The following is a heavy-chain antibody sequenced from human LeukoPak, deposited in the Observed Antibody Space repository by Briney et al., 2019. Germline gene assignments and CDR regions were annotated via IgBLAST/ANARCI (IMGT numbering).Heavy chain of an antibody. CDR1: GFTFSDYW. V-gene: IGHV3-7*05. CDR2: IKQDGSET. D-gene: IGHD6-13*01. CDR3: ARDPYSSSWSYGMDV. Sequence: PGGSLRLSCTASGFTFSDYWMSWVRQTPEKGLEWVANIKQDGSETVYVDSLKGRFTISRDNAQSSLCLQMNSLRAEDTAVYYCARDPYSSSWSYGMDVWGQGTTVTVSS. J-gene: IGHJ6*02.